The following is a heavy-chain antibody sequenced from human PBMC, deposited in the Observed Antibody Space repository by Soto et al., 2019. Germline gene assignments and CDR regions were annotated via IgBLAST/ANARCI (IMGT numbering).Heavy chain of an antibody. V-gene: IGHV1-69*01. Sequence: QVQLVQSGAEVKKPGSSVKVSCKASGGTFSSYAISWVRQAPGLGLEWMGGIIPIFDTANYAQKFQGRVTITADEFTSTAYMELSGLRSEDTAVYYCAIDYYNSSDYYYYWGQGTLVTVSS. D-gene: IGHD3-22*01. J-gene: IGHJ4*02. CDR2: IIPIFDTA. CDR1: GGTFSSYA. CDR3: AIDYYNSSDYYYY.